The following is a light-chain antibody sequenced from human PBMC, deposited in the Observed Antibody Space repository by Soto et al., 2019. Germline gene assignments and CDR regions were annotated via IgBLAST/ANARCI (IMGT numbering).Light chain of an antibody. CDR3: QQYANLYS. J-gene: IGKJ2*01. CDR2: GAS. Sequence: ETVLTQSPGTLSLSPGERATLSCRASQSVSSNYLAWYQQKPGQAPRLLIYGASNRATGIPDRFSGSGSGTDFTLNISRLEPEDLEVYHCQQYANLYSFGQGTKLEIK. CDR1: QSVSSNY. V-gene: IGKV3-20*01.